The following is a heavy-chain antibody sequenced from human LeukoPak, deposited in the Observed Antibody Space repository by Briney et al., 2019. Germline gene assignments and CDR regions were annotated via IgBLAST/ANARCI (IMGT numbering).Heavy chain of an antibody. Sequence: GGSLRLSCVVSGFSFSDSYMTWIRQTPGKGLESLAYISGSGSDIYYADSVKGRFTISRDNAKDSLYLQMNSLRPEDTALYYCSTDPGLLIYWGHGTLVTVSS. CDR3: STDPGLLIY. CDR2: ISGSGSDI. D-gene: IGHD2-8*01. V-gene: IGHV3-11*01. J-gene: IGHJ4*01. CDR1: GFSFSDSY.